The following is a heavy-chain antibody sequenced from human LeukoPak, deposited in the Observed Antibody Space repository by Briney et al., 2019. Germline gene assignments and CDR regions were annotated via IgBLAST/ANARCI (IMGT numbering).Heavy chain of an antibody. J-gene: IGHJ4*02. CDR2: IFYSGRT. V-gene: IGHV4-59*01. D-gene: IGHD5-18*01. CDR1: DDSITIYY. CDR3: ARGQKYTYGYTVTELGSRYFDY. Sequence: SETLSLTCTVSDDSITIYYWSWIRQPPGKGLEYIGYIFYSGRTNYNPSLKSRVTISVDTSKNWFSLRLTSVTAADTAVYYCARGQKYTYGYTVTELGSRYFDYWGQGTLVTVSS.